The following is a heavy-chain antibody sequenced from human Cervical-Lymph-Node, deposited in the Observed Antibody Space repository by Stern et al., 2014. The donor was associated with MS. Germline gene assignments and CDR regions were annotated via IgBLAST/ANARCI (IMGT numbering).Heavy chain of an antibody. CDR1: GGSVSRGSFY. CDR3: ASNVSPWFDP. Sequence: QVQLQESGPGLVKPSETLSLTCTVSGGSVSRGSFYWSWIRQPPGKGLEWIGYIYYNGGTNYNPSLKSRVTMSVDTSKNQFSLNLTSVTAADTAVYYCASNVSPWFDPWGQGTLVTVSS. J-gene: IGHJ5*02. V-gene: IGHV4-61*01. CDR2: IYYNGGT.